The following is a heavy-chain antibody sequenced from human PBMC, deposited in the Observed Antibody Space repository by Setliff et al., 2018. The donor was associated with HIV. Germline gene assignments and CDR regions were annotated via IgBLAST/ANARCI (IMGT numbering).Heavy chain of an antibody. CDR2: LSGSGGST. Sequence: GGSLRLSCAASELTFSNYAMTWVRQAPGKGLEWVSSLSGSGGSTYYADSVKGRFTISRDNSKNTLYLRMNSLRVEDTAVYYCAQAQTSVSGSYYQYLQHWGQGTLVTVSS. CDR3: AQAQTSVSGSYYQYLQH. V-gene: IGHV3-23*01. J-gene: IGHJ1*01. D-gene: IGHD3-10*01. CDR1: ELTFSNYA.